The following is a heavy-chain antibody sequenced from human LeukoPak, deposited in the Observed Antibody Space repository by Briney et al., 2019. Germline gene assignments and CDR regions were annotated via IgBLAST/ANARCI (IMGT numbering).Heavy chain of an antibody. V-gene: IGHV3-30*02. CDR2: IRYDGSNK. J-gene: IGHJ4*02. CDR1: GFTFSSYG. Sequence: PGGSLRLSCAASGFTFSSYGMHWVRQAPGKGLEWVAFIRYDGSNKYYADSVKGRFTISRDNSKNTLYLQMNSLRAEDTAVYYCAKGGLRYFDWLLSIDYWGQGTLVTVSS. CDR3: AKGGLRYFDWLLSIDY. D-gene: IGHD3-9*01.